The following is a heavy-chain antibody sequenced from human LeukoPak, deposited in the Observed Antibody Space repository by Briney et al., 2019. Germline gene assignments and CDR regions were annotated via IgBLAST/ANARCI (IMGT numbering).Heavy chain of an antibody. Sequence: PGGSLRLSCAASGFTFSSYAMSWVRQAPGKGLEWVSAISGSGGSTYYADSVKGRFTISRDNSKNTLYLQMNSLRAEDTAVYYCAKGTPSIVVVPAAIRSGFDYWGQGTLVTVSS. J-gene: IGHJ4*02. D-gene: IGHD2-2*02. V-gene: IGHV3-23*01. CDR3: AKGTPSIVVVPAAIRSGFDY. CDR2: ISGSGGST. CDR1: GFTFSSYA.